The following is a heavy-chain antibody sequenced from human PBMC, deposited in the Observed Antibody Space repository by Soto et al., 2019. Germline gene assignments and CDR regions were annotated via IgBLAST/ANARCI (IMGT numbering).Heavy chain of an antibody. CDR2: INHSGST. V-gene: IGHV4-34*01. CDR3: ARATISVYYYYGMDV. D-gene: IGHD3-3*01. CDR1: GGSFSGYY. Sequence: SETLSLTCAVYGGSFSGYYWSWIRQTPGKGLEWIGEINHSGSTNYNPSLKSRVTISVDTSKNQFSLKLSSVTAADTAVYYCARATISVYYYYGMDVWGQGTTVTVSS. J-gene: IGHJ6*02.